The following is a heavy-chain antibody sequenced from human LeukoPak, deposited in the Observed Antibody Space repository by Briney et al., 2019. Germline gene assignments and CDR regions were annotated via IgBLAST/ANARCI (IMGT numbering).Heavy chain of an antibody. J-gene: IGHJ4*02. CDR2: ISYDGSNK. Sequence: GGSLRLSCAASGFTFTSCGMHWVRQAPGKGLEWVACISYDGSNKYYADSVKGRFTISRDNSKNTLSLQINSLRAEDTAVYYCAKDSQDYGLDYWGQGTLVTVSS. CDR1: GFTFTSCG. V-gene: IGHV3-30*18. CDR3: AKDSQDYGLDY. D-gene: IGHD4-17*01.